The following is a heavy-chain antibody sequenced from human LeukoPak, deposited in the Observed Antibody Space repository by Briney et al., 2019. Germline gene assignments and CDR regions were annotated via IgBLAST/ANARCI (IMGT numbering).Heavy chain of an antibody. V-gene: IGHV3-48*01. CDR3: ARDCSGGSCYSD. D-gene: IGHD2-15*01. J-gene: IGHJ4*02. Sequence: PGGSLRLSCAASGFIFSNYNMIWVRQAPGKGLEWVSYISSGSRTIQYADSVKGRFTISRDNSKNTLYLQMNSLRAEDTAVYYCARDCSGGSCYSDWGQGTLVTVSS. CDR1: GFIFSNYN. CDR2: ISSGSRTI.